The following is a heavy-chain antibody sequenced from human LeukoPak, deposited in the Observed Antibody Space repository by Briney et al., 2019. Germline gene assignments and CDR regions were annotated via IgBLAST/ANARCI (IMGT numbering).Heavy chain of an antibody. CDR3: ARGMDYGGYSGWFDP. CDR2: INHSGST. CDR1: GGSFSGYY. D-gene: IGHD4-17*01. J-gene: IGHJ5*02. Sequence: SETLSLTCAVYGGSFSGYYWSWLRQPPGKGLEWIGEINHSGSTNYNPSLKSRVTISVDTSKNQFSLRLSSVTAADTAVYYCARGMDYGGYSGWFDPWGQGTLVTVSS. V-gene: IGHV4-34*01.